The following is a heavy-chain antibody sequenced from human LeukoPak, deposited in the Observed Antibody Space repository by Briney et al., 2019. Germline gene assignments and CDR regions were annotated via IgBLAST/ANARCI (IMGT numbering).Heavy chain of an antibody. J-gene: IGHJ1*01. CDR3: ARLSGWELVEHYRQH. CDR2: IYHSGSN. CDR1: GGSISSSNW. D-gene: IGHD1-26*01. V-gene: IGHV4-4*02. Sequence: SGTLSLTCAVSGGSISSSNWWSWVRQPPGKGLEWIGEIYHSGSNNYNPSLKSRATISVDKSKHQFSLKLRSVTAADTAVYYCARLSGWELVEHYRQHRGQGTLVTVSS.